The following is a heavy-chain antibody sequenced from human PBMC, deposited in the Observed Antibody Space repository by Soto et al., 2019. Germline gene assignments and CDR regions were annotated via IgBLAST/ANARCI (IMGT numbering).Heavy chain of an antibody. D-gene: IGHD3-10*01. CDR1: GFTFSSYA. CDR2: ISYDGSNK. Sequence: QVQLVESGGGVVQPGRSLRLSCAASGFTFSSYAMHWVRQAPGKGLEWVAVISYDGSNKYYADSVKGRFTISRDNSKNTLYLQMNSLRAEDTAVYYCASTLFGELSSYGMDVWGQGTTVTVSS. V-gene: IGHV3-30-3*01. J-gene: IGHJ6*02. CDR3: ASTLFGELSSYGMDV.